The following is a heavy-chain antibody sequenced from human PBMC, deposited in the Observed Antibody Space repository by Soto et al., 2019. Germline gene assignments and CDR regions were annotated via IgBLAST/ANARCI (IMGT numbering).Heavy chain of an antibody. Sequence: SETLSLSCTVSGGSISSGGYYWSWIRQHPGKGLEWIGYIYYSGSTYYNPSLKSRVTISVDTSKNQFSLKLSSVTAADTAVYYCAREGDYGDSKRFDYWGQGTLVTVSS. CDR2: IYYSGST. CDR1: GGSISSGGYY. D-gene: IGHD4-17*01. J-gene: IGHJ4*02. CDR3: AREGDYGDSKRFDY. V-gene: IGHV4-31*03.